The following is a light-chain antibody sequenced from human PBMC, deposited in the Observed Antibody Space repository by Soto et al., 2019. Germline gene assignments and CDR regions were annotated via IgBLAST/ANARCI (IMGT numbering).Light chain of an antibody. CDR3: QQRSTWPKT. CDR1: QSVSSF. CDR2: DTS. Sequence: EIVLTQSPATLSLSPGERATLSCRASQSVSSFLAWYQQKPGQAPRLLIYDTSHRATGIPARFSGSGSGTDFTLTISSLEPEDFAVYYCQQRSTWPKTFGQGTKVEIK. V-gene: IGKV3-11*01. J-gene: IGKJ1*01.